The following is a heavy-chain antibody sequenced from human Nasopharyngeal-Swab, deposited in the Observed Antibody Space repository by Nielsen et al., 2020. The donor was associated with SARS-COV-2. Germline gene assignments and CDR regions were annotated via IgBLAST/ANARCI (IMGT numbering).Heavy chain of an antibody. CDR1: GFTFDDYA. J-gene: IGHJ6*02. CDR2: ISWNSGSI. D-gene: IGHD2-2*01. CDR3: AKDQGYCSSTSCYEYYYYGVDV. V-gene: IGHV3-9*01. Sequence: SLKISCAASGFTFDDYAMHWVRQAPGKGLEWVSGISWNSGSIGYADSVKGRFTISRDNAKNSLYLQMNSLRAEDTALYYCAKDQGYCSSTSCYEYYYYGVDVWGQGTTVTVSS.